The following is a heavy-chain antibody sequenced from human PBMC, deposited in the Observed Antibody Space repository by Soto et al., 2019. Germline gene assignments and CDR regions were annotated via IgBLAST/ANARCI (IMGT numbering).Heavy chain of an antibody. CDR1: GGTFSSDA. D-gene: IGHD3-22*01. Sequence: QVQLVQSGAEVKKPGSSVKVSCKASGGTFSSDAISWVLQAPGQGLEWMGGIIPIFGTANYAQKFQGRVTITADESTSTAYMELSSVRYEDTALYYCARYYDSSGYYYALDYWGQGNLVTVSS. V-gene: IGHV1-69*01. J-gene: IGHJ4*02. CDR2: IIPIFGTA. CDR3: ARYYDSSGYYYALDY.